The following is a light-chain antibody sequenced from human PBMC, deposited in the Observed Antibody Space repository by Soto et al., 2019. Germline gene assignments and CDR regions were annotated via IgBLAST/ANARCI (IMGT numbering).Light chain of an antibody. CDR1: QGINNF. CDR2: SAS. J-gene: IGKJ1*01. Sequence: DIQMTQSPSSLSASVGDRVTITCRASQGINNFLAWYQQRPGTVPKLLIYSASTLQSGVPSRFSGRGSGTDFTLTINILQPEDVATYFCLRYNLPRRTFGPGTKVDIK. CDR3: LRYNLPRRT. V-gene: IGKV1-27*01.